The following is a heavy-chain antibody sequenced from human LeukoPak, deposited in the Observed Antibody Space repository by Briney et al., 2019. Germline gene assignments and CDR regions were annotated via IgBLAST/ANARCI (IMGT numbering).Heavy chain of an antibody. CDR2: MNPNSGNT. J-gene: IGHJ5*02. D-gene: IGHD3-16*01. Sequence: ASVKVSCKASGYTFTSYDINWVRQATGQGLEWMGWMNPNSGNTGYAQKFQGRVTMTRNTSISTAYMELSSLRSEDTAVYYCAREVRGGNWFDPWGQGTLVTVSS. CDR3: AREVRGGNWFDP. CDR1: GYTFTSYD. V-gene: IGHV1-8*01.